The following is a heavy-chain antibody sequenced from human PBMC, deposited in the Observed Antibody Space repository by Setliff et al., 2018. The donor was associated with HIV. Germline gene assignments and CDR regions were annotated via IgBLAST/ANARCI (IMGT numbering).Heavy chain of an antibody. J-gene: IGHJ6*03. CDR2: ISAYNGII. D-gene: IGHD3-10*01. Sequence: GASVKVSCKASGYTFTSYSINWVRQAPGQGLEWMGWISAYNGIINYAQNLQGRVTMTTDTSTRTAYMELRSLRSDDTAVYYCARTSTMVRGVIMDYYYYMDVWGKGSTVTVSS. CDR1: GYTFTSYS. CDR3: ARTSTMVRGVIMDYYYYMDV. V-gene: IGHV1-18*01.